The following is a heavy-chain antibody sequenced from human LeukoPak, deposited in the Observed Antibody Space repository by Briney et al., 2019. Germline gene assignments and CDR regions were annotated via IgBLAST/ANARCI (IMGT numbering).Heavy chain of an antibody. J-gene: IGHJ5*02. CDR1: GDSISSYY. Sequence: SSETLSLTCTVSGDSISSYYWSWIRQPPGKGLGWIGHIYYSGSTNYNPSLKSRVTISLHTSKNQFSLNLTSVTAADTAVYHCARAYDFWSGYYSPTWFDPWGQGTLVTVSS. CDR2: IYYSGST. CDR3: ARAYDFWSGYYSPTWFDP. D-gene: IGHD3/OR15-3a*01. V-gene: IGHV4-59*01.